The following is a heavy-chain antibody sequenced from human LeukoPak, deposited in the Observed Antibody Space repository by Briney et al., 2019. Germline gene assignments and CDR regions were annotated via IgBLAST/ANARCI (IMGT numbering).Heavy chain of an antibody. CDR1: GGSISPYF. CDR3: ARDDYRGVTNFDP. V-gene: IGHV4-59*01. J-gene: IGHJ5*02. CDR2: ISYTGST. Sequence: PSETLSLTCTVSGGSISPYFWSWIRQPPGKGLEWIGYISYTGSTNYNPSLKSRVTISVDTSKNQFSLQLTSVTAADTAVYYCARDDYRGVTNFDPWGQGTLVTVSS. D-gene: IGHD3-10*01.